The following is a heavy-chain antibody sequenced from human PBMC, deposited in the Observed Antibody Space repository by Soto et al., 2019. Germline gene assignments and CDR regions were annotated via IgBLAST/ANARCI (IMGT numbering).Heavy chain of an antibody. CDR2: ISYDGSNK. D-gene: IGHD2-15*01. CDR1: GFTFSSYG. V-gene: IGHV3-30*18. CDR3: AKDRFSGGSCYHPGDYFDY. Sequence: PGGSLRLSCAASGFTFSSYGMHWVRQAPGKGLEWVAVISYDGSNKYYADSVKGRFTISRDNSKNTLYLQMNSLRAEDTAVYYCAKDRFSGGSCYHPGDYFDYWGQGTLVTVSS. J-gene: IGHJ4*02.